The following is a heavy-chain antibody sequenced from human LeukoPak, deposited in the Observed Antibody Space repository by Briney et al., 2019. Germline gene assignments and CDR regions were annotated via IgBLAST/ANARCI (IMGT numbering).Heavy chain of an antibody. V-gene: IGHV3-33*01. CDR2: IWYDGSNK. CDR3: AREIYDSSALGCDP. CDR1: GFTFSSYG. J-gene: IGHJ5*02. Sequence: PGGSLRLSCAASGFTFSSYGMHWVRQAPGKGLEWVAVIWYDGSNKYYADSVKGRFTISRDNSKNTLYLQMNSLRAEDTAVYYCAREIYDSSALGCDPWGQGTLVTVSS. D-gene: IGHD3-22*01.